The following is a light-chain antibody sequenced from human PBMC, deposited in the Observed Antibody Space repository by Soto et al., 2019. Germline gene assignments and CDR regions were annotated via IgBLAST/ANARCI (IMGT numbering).Light chain of an antibody. V-gene: IGKV3-11*01. Sequence: EIVLTQSPATLSLSPGEGATLCCRASQSVGSSLAWYQQKPGQAPRLLFYDGSNRATAIPARFSGSGSGTDFTLTISSLEPEDFAVYYCQQRHSWPRTFGQGTKLEIK. J-gene: IGKJ2*01. CDR3: QQRHSWPRT. CDR2: DGS. CDR1: QSVGSS.